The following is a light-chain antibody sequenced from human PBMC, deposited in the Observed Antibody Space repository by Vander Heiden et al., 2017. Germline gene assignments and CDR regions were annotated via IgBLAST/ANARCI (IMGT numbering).Light chain of an antibody. J-gene: IGKJ4*01. CDR2: WAS. V-gene: IGKV4-1*01. CDR3: QQYYSTPLT. Sequence: DIVMTQSPDSLAVSLGERATINCKSSQSVLYSSNNKNYLAWYQQKPGQPPKLLIYWASTRASGVPDRFSGSGSGTDFTLTISSLQAEDVAVYYCQQYYSTPLTFGGGTKGEIK. CDR1: QSVLYSSNNKNY.